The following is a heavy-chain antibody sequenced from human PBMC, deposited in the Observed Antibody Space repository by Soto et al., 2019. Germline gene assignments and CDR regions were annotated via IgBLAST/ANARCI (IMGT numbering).Heavy chain of an antibody. CDR2: ISGSADST. Sequence: EVQLLESGGGFIHPGGSLRLSCAASGFSFSSFAMNWVRQAPGKGLEWVSIISGSADSTFYADSVKGRFTISRDNSKSPLYLQINSLRAEDTAVYSCAKTRGAMIYAISVYGMDVWGQGTTVTVSS. V-gene: IGHV3-23*01. J-gene: IGHJ6*02. CDR3: AKTRGAMIYAISVYGMDV. D-gene: IGHD2-8*01. CDR1: GFSFSSFA.